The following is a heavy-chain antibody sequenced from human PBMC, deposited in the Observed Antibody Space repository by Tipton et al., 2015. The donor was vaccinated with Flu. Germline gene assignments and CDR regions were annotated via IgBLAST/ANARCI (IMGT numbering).Heavy chain of an antibody. V-gene: IGHV4-34*01. Sequence: TLSLTCAVYGGSFSGYYWSWIRQSPGKGLEWIGEINQSGRPNYNPSLKNRVTISVDTSKNQFSLSLTSVTAADTAVYYCASKVANWGVWEPLDYWGQGTLVTVSS. J-gene: IGHJ4*02. D-gene: IGHD7-27*01. CDR1: GGSFSGYY. CDR2: INQSGRP. CDR3: ASKVANWGVWEPLDY.